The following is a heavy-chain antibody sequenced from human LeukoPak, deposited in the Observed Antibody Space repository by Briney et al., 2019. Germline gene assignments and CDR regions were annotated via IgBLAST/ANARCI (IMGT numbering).Heavy chain of an antibody. J-gene: IGHJ5*01. CDR2: IQPGSGFA. Sequence: ASVKVSCKTSGYTFTDFWMHWVRQAPGQGLEYVGWIQPGSGFAGSAQSFHGRVTVTSDASISTVYLEVRGLKTDDTAFYYCARELEVMGPAKGFDSWGQGTLVTVSS. CDR1: GYTFTDFW. CDR3: ARELEVMGPAKGFDS. D-gene: IGHD2-15*01. V-gene: IGHV1-2*02.